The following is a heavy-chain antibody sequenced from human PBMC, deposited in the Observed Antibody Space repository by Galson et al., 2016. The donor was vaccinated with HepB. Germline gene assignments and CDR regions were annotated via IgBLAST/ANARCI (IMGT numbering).Heavy chain of an antibody. CDR2: MNQDGGEK. D-gene: IGHD3-10*01. Sequence: SLRLSCAASGFTFRDYWMNWVRQAPGKGLEWVANMNQDGGEKHYVASVNGRFTISRDNAKNSLYLQMSSLRVDDTAVDFCARDRAMEDYWGQGTLVTVSS. CDR3: ARDRAMEDY. V-gene: IGHV3-7*03. J-gene: IGHJ4*02. CDR1: GFTFRDYW.